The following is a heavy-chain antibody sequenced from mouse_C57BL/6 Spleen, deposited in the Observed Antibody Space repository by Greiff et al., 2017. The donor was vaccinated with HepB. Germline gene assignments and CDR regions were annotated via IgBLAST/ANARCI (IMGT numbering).Heavy chain of an antibody. V-gene: IGHV1-54*01. CDR3: ARGYFDV. J-gene: IGHJ1*03. CDR1: GYAFTNYL. Sequence: VQLQQSGAELVRPGTSVKVSCKASGYAFTNYLIEWVKQRPGQGLEWIGVINPGSGGTNYNEKFKGKATLTADKASSTAYMQLSSLTSEDSAVYFCARGYFDVWGTGTTVTVSS. CDR2: INPGSGGT.